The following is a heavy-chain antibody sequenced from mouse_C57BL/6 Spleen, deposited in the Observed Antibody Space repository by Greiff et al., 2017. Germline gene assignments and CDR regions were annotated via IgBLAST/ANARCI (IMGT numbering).Heavy chain of an antibody. J-gene: IGHJ1*03. Sequence: VQLQQPGTELVKPGASVKLSCKASGYTFTSYWMHWVMQRPGQGLEWIGNINPSNGGTNYNEKFKSKATLTVDKSSSTAYMQLSSLTSEDSAVYYCARQESTYWYFDVWGTGTTVTVSS. CDR2: INPSNGGT. D-gene: IGHD5-1*01. V-gene: IGHV1-53*01. CDR1: GYTFTSYW. CDR3: ARQESTYWYFDV.